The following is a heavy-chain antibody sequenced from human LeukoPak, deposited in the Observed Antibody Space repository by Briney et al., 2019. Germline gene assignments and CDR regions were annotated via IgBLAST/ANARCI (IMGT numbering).Heavy chain of an antibody. CDR3: ARDLRGIHDY. D-gene: IGHD3-16*01. CDR1: EFSVSSNY. V-gene: IGHV3-74*01. Sequence: GGSLRLSCAASEFSVSSNYMTWVRQAPGKGLEWVSRINPDGSSTSYADSVKGRFTISRDNAKNTLYLQMHSLRAEDTALYYCARDLRGIHDYWGQGILVTVSS. J-gene: IGHJ4*02. CDR2: INPDGSST.